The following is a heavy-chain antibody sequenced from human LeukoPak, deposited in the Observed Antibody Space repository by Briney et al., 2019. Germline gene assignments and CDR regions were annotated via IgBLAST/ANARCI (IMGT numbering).Heavy chain of an antibody. CDR2: ITGSSTWT. Sequence: GGSLRLSCEASGFTFGSYGMTWVRQAPGKGLEWVSGITGSSTWTYYADSVRGRFTISRDNSKNTLHLQMNNLRAEDTAIYYCARELVSLGTGYFDLWGRGTLVTVSS. CDR3: ARELVSLGTGYFDL. CDR1: GFTFGSYG. D-gene: IGHD3/OR15-3a*01. J-gene: IGHJ2*01. V-gene: IGHV3-23*01.